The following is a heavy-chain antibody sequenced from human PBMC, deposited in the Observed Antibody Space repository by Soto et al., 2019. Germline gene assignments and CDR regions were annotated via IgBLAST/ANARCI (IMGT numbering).Heavy chain of an antibody. J-gene: IGHJ6*02. CDR1: GFTFSSYS. D-gene: IGHD3-3*01. CDR2: ISSSSSYI. CDR3: ARDQELRFLQWPTSYGMDV. Sequence: RRLSCAASGFTFSSYSMNWVRQAPGKGLEWVSSISSSSSYIYYADSVKGRFTISRDNAKNSLYLQMNSLRAEDTAVYYCARDQELRFLQWPTSYGMDVWGQGTTVTVSS. V-gene: IGHV3-21*01.